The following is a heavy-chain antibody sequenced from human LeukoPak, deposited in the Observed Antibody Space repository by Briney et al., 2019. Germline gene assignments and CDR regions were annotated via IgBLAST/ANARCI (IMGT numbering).Heavy chain of an antibody. CDR3: AKDLWRGYCDRSGYYSPLHY. D-gene: IGHD3-22*01. CDR1: GFTFSSYG. Sequence: GGSLRLSCAASGFTFSSYGMHWVRQAPGKGLEWVAFIRYDGSNKYYADSVKGRFTISRDNSKNTLYLQMNSLRAEDTAVYYCAKDLWRGYCDRSGYYSPLHYWGQGTLVTVSS. V-gene: IGHV3-30*02. J-gene: IGHJ4*02. CDR2: IRYDGSNK.